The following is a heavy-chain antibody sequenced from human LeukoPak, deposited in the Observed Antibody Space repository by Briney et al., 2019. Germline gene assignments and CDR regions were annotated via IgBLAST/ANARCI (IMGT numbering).Heavy chain of an antibody. CDR1: GYSFTSYW. CDR2: IYPGDSDT. J-gene: IGHJ4*02. V-gene: IGHV5-51*01. D-gene: IGHD5-12*01. CDR3: ARYPPVAKKSSDY. Sequence: GESLKISCKGSGYSFTSYWIGWVRQTPGKGLEWMGIIYPGDSDTRYSPSFQGQVTISADKSISTAYLQWSSLKASDTAMYYCARYPPVAKKSSDYWGQGTLVTVSS.